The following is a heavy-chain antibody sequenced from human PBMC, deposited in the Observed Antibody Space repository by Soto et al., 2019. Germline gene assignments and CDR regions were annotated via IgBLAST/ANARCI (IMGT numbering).Heavy chain of an antibody. V-gene: IGHV1-24*01. Sequence: ASVKVSCKVSGYTLTELSIHWVRQAPGKGLEWMGGFDPEDGETIYAQKFQGRVTMTEDTSTDTAYMELSGLRSEDTAVYYCATWNYYGSGSYPIDYWGQGTLVTVSS. D-gene: IGHD3-10*01. J-gene: IGHJ4*02. CDR3: ATWNYYGSGSYPIDY. CDR1: GYTLTELS. CDR2: FDPEDGET.